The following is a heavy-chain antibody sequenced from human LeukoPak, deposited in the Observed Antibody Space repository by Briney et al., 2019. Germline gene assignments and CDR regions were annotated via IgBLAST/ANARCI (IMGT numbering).Heavy chain of an antibody. CDR1: GYTFTSYY. J-gene: IGHJ5*02. D-gene: IGHD3-10*01. Sequence: ASVKVSCKASGYTFTSYYMHWVRQAPGQGLEWIGIINPSGGSTSYAQKFQGRVTMTRDTSTSTVYMELSSLRSEDTAVYYCARSGPQFWFDPWGQGTLVTVSS. CDR2: INPSGGST. CDR3: ARSGPQFWFDP. V-gene: IGHV1-46*01.